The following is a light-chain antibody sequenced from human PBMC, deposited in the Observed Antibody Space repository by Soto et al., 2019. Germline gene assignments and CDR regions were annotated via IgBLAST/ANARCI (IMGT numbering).Light chain of an antibody. J-gene: IGLJ2*01. Sequence: QSVLTQPASVSGSLGQSITISCIGTSSDVGGYPWVSWYQQHPGKAPKLLIRDVNFRPSGVSIRFSGSKSGNTASLTISGLQPEDEADYYCSSFASPHSVVFGGGTKLTVL. CDR1: SSDVGGYPW. V-gene: IGLV2-14*03. CDR2: DVN. CDR3: SSFASPHSVV.